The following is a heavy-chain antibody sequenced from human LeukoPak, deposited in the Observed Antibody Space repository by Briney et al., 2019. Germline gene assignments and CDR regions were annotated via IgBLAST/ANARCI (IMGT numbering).Heavy chain of an antibody. CDR3: TRLPRETAGDY. CDR2: IRFTGSYI. Sequence: GGSLRLSCAASGFTFSSYSMNWVRQAPGRGLEWVSSIRFTGSYIYYADSVKGRFAISRDDAKNSLYLQIDNARVDDTGLYYCTRLPRETAGDYWGQGVPVIVSS. D-gene: IGHD1-14*01. V-gene: IGHV3-21*04. J-gene: IGHJ4*02. CDR1: GFTFSSYS.